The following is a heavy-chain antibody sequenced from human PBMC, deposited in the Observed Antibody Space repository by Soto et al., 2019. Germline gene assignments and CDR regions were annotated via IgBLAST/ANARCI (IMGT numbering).Heavy chain of an antibody. Sequence: QVQLVESGGGVVQPGRSLTLSCAASGFTFSSYAMQWVRRAPGKGLEWVAAISYDGRNKYYADSVKGRFTISRDNSKNTLYLQMNSLRAEDTAVYYCARDRRVNTAMKNGFWYFALWGRGTLVTVSS. CDR3: ARDRRVNTAMKNGFWYFAL. J-gene: IGHJ2*01. CDR2: ISYDGRNK. D-gene: IGHD5-18*01. CDR1: GFTFSSYA. V-gene: IGHV3-30-3*01.